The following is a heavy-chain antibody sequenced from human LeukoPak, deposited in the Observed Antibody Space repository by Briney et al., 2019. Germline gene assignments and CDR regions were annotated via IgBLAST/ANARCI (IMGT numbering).Heavy chain of an antibody. CDR3: AREYSGSSAYFDY. V-gene: IGHV1-69*04. D-gene: IGHD6-6*01. CDR2: IIPILGIA. Sequence: SVKVSCKASGGTFSSYAISWVRQAPGQGLEWMGRIIPILGIANYAQKFQGRVTITADKSTSTAYMELSSLRSEDTAVYYCAREYSGSSAYFDYWGQGTLVTVSS. CDR1: GGTFSSYA. J-gene: IGHJ4*02.